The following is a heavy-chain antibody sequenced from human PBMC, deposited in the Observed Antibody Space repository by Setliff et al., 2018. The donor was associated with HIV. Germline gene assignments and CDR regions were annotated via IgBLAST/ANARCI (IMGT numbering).Heavy chain of an antibody. V-gene: IGHV3-33*01. CDR1: GFAFSTYA. CDR2: IWYDGNKR. D-gene: IGHD3-10*01. CDR3: ASGHYYGAGALDY. Sequence: PGGSLRLSCVASGFAFSTYAMHWVRQAPGKGLEWVGVIWYDGNKRWHADSVKGRFTISRDNSKNTLYLQMNSLRTEDTAVYYCASGHYYGAGALDYWGQGTLVTVSS. J-gene: IGHJ4*02.